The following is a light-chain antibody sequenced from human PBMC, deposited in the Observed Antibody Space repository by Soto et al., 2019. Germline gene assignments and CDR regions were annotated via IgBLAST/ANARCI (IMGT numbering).Light chain of an antibody. V-gene: IGKV1-39*01. CDR2: GAS. Sequence: DIHVTQSPSSLPASLGDRVTITCRASENIKNYLTWYQQKPGKAPKLLIYGASTLKTGVPSRFSGSGSGTDFTFTIGGLQPDDFATYYCAQLSTAQWTFGQGTRVDLK. CDR3: AQLSTAQWT. CDR1: ENIKNY. J-gene: IGKJ1*01.